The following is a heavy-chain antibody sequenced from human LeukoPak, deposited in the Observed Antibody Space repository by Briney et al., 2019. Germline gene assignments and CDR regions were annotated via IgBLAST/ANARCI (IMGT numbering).Heavy chain of an antibody. Sequence: PGGSLRLSCAASGFTFSSYAMSWVRQAPRKGLEWVSAISGSGGSTYYADSVKGRFTISRDNSKNTLYLQMNSLRAEDTAVYYCAKRVSPYDSSGYYPFDYWGQGTLVTVSS. CDR3: AKRVSPYDSSGYYPFDY. V-gene: IGHV3-23*01. CDR1: GFTFSSYA. CDR2: ISGSGGST. J-gene: IGHJ4*02. D-gene: IGHD3-22*01.